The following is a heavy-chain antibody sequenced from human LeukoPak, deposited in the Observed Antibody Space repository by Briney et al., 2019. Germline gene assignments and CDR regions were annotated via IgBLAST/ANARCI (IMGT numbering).Heavy chain of an antibody. CDR1: GYTFTSYG. V-gene: IGHV1-18*01. CDR3: ARERYCSGGSCYWGGRKAIDY. D-gene: IGHD2-15*01. CDR2: ISAYNGNK. J-gene: IGHJ4*02. Sequence: ASVKVSCKASGYTFTSYGISWVRQAPGRGLEWMGWISAYNGNKNYAQKLQGRVTMTTDTSTSTAYMELRSLRSDDTAVYYCARERYCSGGSCYWGGRKAIDYWGQGTLVTVSS.